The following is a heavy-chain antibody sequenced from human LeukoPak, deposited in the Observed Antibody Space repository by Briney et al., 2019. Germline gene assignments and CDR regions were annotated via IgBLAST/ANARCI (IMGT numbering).Heavy chain of an antibody. CDR1: GFTFSSYS. V-gene: IGHV3-21*01. CDR3: ARDPLYDYGDYGY. Sequence: GGSLRLSCGASGFTFSSYSMNWVRQAPGKGLEWVSSISSSSSYIYYADSVKGRFTISRDNAKNSLYLQMSSLRAEDTAVYYCARDPLYDYGDYGYWGQGTLVTVSS. J-gene: IGHJ4*02. D-gene: IGHD4-17*01. CDR2: ISSSSSYI.